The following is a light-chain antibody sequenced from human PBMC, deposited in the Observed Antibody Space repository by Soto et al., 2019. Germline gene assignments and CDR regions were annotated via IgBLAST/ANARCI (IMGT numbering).Light chain of an antibody. CDR1: SGHSSYA. CDR3: QTWGTGIRV. Sequence: QSVLTQSPSASASLGASVKLTCTLSSGHSSYAIKWHQQQPEKGPRYLMKLNSDGSHTKGDGIPDRFSGSSSGAERYLTISSLQSEDEADYYCQTWGTGIRVFGGGTKLTVL. V-gene: IGLV4-69*01. CDR2: LNSDGSH. J-gene: IGLJ3*02.